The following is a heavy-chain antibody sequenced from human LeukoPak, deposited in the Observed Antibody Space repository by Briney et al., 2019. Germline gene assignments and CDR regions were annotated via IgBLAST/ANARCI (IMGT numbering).Heavy chain of an antibody. CDR3: ARGWPGYYYDSSGYSQRLHAFDI. Sequence: GASVKVSCKASGYTFTSYGISWVRQAPGQGLEWMGWISAYNGNTNYAQKLQGRVTMTTDTSTSTAYMELRSLRSDDTAVYYCARGWPGYYYDSSGYSQRLHAFDIWGQGTMVTVSS. CDR1: GYTFTSYG. CDR2: ISAYNGNT. J-gene: IGHJ3*02. D-gene: IGHD3-22*01. V-gene: IGHV1-18*01.